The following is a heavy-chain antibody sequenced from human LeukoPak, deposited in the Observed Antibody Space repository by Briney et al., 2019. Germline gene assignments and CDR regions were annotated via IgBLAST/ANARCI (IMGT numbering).Heavy chain of an antibody. J-gene: IGHJ5*02. CDR2: IIPIFGTA. CDR1: GYTFTSYY. CDR3: ARDEWVCEGSTSCLPYNWFDP. Sequence: SVKVSCKASGYTFTSYYMHWVRQAPGQGLEWMGRIIPIFGTANYAQKFQGRVTITTDESTSTAYMELSSLRSEDTAVYYCARDEWVCEGSTSCLPYNWFDPWGQGTLVTVSS. D-gene: IGHD2-2*01. V-gene: IGHV1-69*05.